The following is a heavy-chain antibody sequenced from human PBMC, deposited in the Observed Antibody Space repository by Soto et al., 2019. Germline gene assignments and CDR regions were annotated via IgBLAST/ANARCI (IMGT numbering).Heavy chain of an antibody. Sequence: QVQLQQWGAGLLKPSETLSLTCAVYGGSFSGYYWSWIRQPPGKGLEWIGEINHSGSTNYNPSLKSRVTISVDTSKNQFSLKLGSVTAADTAVYYCARHPEHSPSGSLAKDYWGQGTLVTVSS. CDR3: ARHPEHSPSGSLAKDY. D-gene: IGHD3-22*01. V-gene: IGHV4-34*01. J-gene: IGHJ4*02. CDR1: GGSFSGYY. CDR2: INHSGST.